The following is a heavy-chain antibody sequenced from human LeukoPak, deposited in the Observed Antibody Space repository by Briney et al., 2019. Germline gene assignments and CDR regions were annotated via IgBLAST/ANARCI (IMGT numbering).Heavy chain of an antibody. V-gene: IGHV3-74*01. Sequence: GGSLRLSCAASGFTFSSYWMHWVRQVPGKGLVWVSRINSDGSSTSYGGSVKGRFTISRDNAKNMMYVQRNSVRAEDTAVYYCSTGSGHAFDIWGRGTMVTVSS. D-gene: IGHD3-10*01. J-gene: IGHJ3*02. CDR2: INSDGSST. CDR3: STGSGHAFDI. CDR1: GFTFSSYW.